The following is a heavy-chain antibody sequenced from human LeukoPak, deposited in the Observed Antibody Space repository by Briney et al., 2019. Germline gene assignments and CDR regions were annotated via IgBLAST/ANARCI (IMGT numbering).Heavy chain of an antibody. Sequence: SETLSLTCTVSGGSISSGSYYWSWIRQPAGKGLEWIGRIYTSGSTNYNPSLKSRVTISVDTSKNQFSLKLSSVTAADTAVYYCARGLDYDFWSGYSWGQGTLVTVSS. V-gene: IGHV4-61*02. J-gene: IGHJ5*02. CDR2: IYTSGST. CDR3: ARGLDYDFWSGYS. D-gene: IGHD3-3*01. CDR1: GGSISSGSYY.